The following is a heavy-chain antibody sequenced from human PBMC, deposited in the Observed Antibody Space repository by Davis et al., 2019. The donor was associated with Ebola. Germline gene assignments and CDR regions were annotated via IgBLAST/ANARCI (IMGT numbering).Heavy chain of an antibody. J-gene: IGHJ4*02. D-gene: IGHD1-26*01. V-gene: IGHV4-59*01. CDR1: GGSISSYY. CDR3: ARDSHPRSGSYGRGDY. Sequence: MPSDTLSLTCTVSGGSISSYYWSWIRQPPGKGLEWIGYIYYSGSTNYNPSLKSRVTISVDTSKNQFSLKLSSVTAADTAVYYCARDSHPRSGSYGRGDYWGQGTLVTVSS. CDR2: IYYSGST.